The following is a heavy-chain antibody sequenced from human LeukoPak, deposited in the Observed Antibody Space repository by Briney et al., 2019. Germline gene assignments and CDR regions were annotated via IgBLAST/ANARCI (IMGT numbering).Heavy chain of an antibody. CDR1: GFTFSDSY. J-gene: IGHJ6*03. CDR2: ISSSGNTI. V-gene: IGHV3-11*01. Sequence: GGSLRLSCAASGFTFSDSYMSWVRQAPGKGLEWLSSISSSGNTIYYADSVKGRFTVSRDNAKNSLSLQMNSLRVEDTAMYFCARADFGVLIIGYYYFYIDGWGKGTTVTVSS. CDR3: ARADFGVLIIGYYYFYIDG. D-gene: IGHD3-3*01.